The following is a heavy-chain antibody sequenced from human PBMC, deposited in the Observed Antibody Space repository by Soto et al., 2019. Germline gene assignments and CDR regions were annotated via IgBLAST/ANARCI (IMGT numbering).Heavy chain of an antibody. CDR1: GGSISSYNW. CDR2: IYHSGST. V-gene: IGHV4-4*02. J-gene: IGHJ6*02. Sequence: KASETLSLTCAVSGGSISSYNWWSWVRQPPGKGLEWIGDIYHSGSTSYNPSLKSRVTISLDKSKNQFSLRLSSVTAADTAVYYCARGPGYSNDYYYGMDVWGQGTTVTVSS. D-gene: IGHD4-4*01. CDR3: ARGPGYSNDYYYGMDV.